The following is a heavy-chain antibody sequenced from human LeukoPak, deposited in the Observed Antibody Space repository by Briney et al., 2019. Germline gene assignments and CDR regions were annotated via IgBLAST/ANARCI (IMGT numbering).Heavy chain of an antibody. Sequence: SVEVSCKAPGGTFSSYAISWVRQAPGQGLEWTGGIIPIFGTANYAQKFQGRVTITTDESTSTAYMELSSLRSEDTAVYYCARDFMGFDYWGQGTLVTVSS. V-gene: IGHV1-69*05. D-gene: IGHD1-26*01. CDR2: IIPIFGTA. J-gene: IGHJ4*02. CDR3: ARDFMGFDY. CDR1: GGTFSSYA.